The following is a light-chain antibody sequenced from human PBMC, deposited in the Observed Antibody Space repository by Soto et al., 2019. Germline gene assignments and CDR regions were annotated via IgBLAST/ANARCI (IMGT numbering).Light chain of an antibody. V-gene: IGLV2-23*01. CDR2: EGS. CDR1: SSDVGSYNL. J-gene: IGLJ2*01. Sequence: QSALTQPASVSGSPGQSITISCTGTSSDVGSYNLVSWYQQHPGKAPKLMIYEGSKRPSGVSNRFSGSKSGNTASLTISGLHDEDEADYYCCSYAGSSTDVVFGGGTKLTVL. CDR3: CSYAGSSTDVV.